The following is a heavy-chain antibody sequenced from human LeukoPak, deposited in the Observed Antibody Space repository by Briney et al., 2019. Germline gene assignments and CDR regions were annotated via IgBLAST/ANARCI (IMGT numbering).Heavy chain of an antibody. D-gene: IGHD1-1*01. CDR1: GGTFSSYA. CDR2: IIPIFGTA. J-gene: IGHJ3*02. V-gene: IGHV1-69*13. CDR3: ARDQLMIPDAFDI. Sequence: SVKVSCKASGGTFSSYAISWVRQAPGQGLEWMGGIIPIFGTANYAQKFQGRVTITADESTSTAYMELSSLRSEDTAVYYCARDQLMIPDAFDIWGQGTMVTVSS.